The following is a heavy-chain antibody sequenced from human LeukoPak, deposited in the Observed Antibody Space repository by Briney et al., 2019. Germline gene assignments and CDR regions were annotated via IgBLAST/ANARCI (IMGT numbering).Heavy chain of an antibody. CDR2: IYSGGST. CDR3: ARVVGSGSYYNWFDP. CDR1: GFTVSSNY. V-gene: IGHV3-53*01. D-gene: IGHD3-10*01. J-gene: IGHJ5*02. Sequence: PGGSLRLSCAASGFTVSSNYMSWVRQAPGKGLELVSVIYSGGSTYYADSVKGRFTISRDNSKNTLYLQMNSLRAEDTAVYYCARVVGSGSYYNWFDPWGQGTLVTVSS.